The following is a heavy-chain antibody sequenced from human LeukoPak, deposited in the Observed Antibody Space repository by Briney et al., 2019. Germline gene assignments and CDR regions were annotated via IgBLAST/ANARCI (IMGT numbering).Heavy chain of an antibody. J-gene: IGHJ4*02. CDR3: ARAPYSSGWYYFDY. D-gene: IGHD6-19*01. V-gene: IGHV3-30*04. Sequence: LAGGSLRLSCAASGFTFSSYAMHWVRQAPGKGLEWVALISYDGRTRDYVDSEKGRFTTSRDNSINTLYLQMDSLRPEDTAVYYCARAPYSSGWYYFDYWGQGTLVTVSS. CDR1: GFTFSSYA. CDR2: ISYDGRTR.